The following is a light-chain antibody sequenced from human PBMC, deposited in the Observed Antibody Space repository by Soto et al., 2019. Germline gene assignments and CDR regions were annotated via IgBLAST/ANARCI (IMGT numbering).Light chain of an antibody. CDR2: DAS. Sequence: AIQLNQSPSSLSASVGDSITITCRASQDINYSLAWYQQKPGKAPNLLIYDASGLESGVPPRFSGGGSGTDFTLTITNLQPEDFATYYCQQFNNYPLTFGGGTKVDIK. CDR3: QQFNNYPLT. CDR1: QDINYS. V-gene: IGKV1D-13*01. J-gene: IGKJ4*01.